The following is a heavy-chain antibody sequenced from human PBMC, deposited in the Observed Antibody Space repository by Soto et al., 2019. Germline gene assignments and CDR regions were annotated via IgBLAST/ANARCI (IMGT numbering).Heavy chain of an antibody. J-gene: IGHJ4*02. CDR3: AKGSIAARMYYFDS. D-gene: IGHD6-6*01. V-gene: IGHV3-23*01. Sequence: PGGSLRLSCAASGFTFSNYAMSWVRQAPGKGLEWVSAISGSGGGTYYADSVKGRFTISRDNSKNTLYLQMNSLRAEDTAVYYCAKGSIAARMYYFDSWGQGTLVTVSS. CDR2: ISGSGGGT. CDR1: GFTFSNYA.